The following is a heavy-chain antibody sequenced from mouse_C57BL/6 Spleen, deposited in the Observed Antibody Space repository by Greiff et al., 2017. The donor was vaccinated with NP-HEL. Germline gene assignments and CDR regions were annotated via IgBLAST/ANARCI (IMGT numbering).Heavy chain of an antibody. J-gene: IGHJ4*01. CDR1: GYSLTGYY. CDR3: ATYDGFYYAMDY. Sequence: EVQLQQSGPELVKPGASVKISCKASGYSLTGYYMTWVKQSPEKSLEWIGELNPSTGGTTYNQKFKAKATLTVDKSSSTAYMQLKSLTSEDSAVYYCATYDGFYYAMDYWGQGTSVTVSS. CDR2: LNPSTGGT. V-gene: IGHV1-42*01. D-gene: IGHD2-3*01.